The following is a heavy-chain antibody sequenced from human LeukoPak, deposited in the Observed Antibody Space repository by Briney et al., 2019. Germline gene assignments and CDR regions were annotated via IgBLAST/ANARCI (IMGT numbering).Heavy chain of an antibody. J-gene: IGHJ3*02. D-gene: IGHD3-9*01. Sequence: GGSLRLSCAASGFTFSSYSMNWVRQAPGKGLEWVSSISSSSYIYYADSVKGRFTISRDNAKNSLYLQMNSLGAEDTAVYYCAREEVLRYFDWTQNGDAFDIWGQGTMVTVSS. CDR1: GFTFSSYS. V-gene: IGHV3-21*01. CDR3: AREEVLRYFDWTQNGDAFDI. CDR2: ISSSSYI.